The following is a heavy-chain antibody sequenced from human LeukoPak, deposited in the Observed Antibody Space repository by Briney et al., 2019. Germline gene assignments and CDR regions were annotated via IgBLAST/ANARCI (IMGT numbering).Heavy chain of an antibody. CDR1: GFTFSCYD. Sequence: GGSLRLSCAASGFTFSCYDMHWVRLATGKGLEWVSAIGTAGDPYYPGSVKGRFTISRENAKNSLYLQMNSLRAGDTAVYYCARALRVRGVMSGAFDIWGQGPMVTVSS. V-gene: IGHV3-13*05. D-gene: IGHD3-10*01. CDR2: IGTAGDP. J-gene: IGHJ3*02. CDR3: ARALRVRGVMSGAFDI.